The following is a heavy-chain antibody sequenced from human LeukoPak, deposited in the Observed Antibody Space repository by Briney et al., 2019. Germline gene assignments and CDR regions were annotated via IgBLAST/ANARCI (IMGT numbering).Heavy chain of an antibody. J-gene: IGHJ3*02. Sequence: SVKVSCKASGGHFSSYAISWVRQAPGQGLEWMGRIIHIFGTANYSQKFLDRVTIITDESTSTAYMELSSLRSEDTAVYYCARDRTVDAFDIWGQGTMVSVSS. CDR1: GGHFSSYA. CDR3: ARDRTVDAFDI. CDR2: IIHIFGTA. V-gene: IGHV1-69*05. D-gene: IGHD4-17*01.